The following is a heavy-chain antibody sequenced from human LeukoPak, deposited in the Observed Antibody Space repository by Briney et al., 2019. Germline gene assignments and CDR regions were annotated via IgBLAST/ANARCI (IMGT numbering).Heavy chain of an antibody. CDR2: VYYSGSA. CDR3: ASVHSTTLEPYWYFDL. V-gene: IGHV4-59*11. CDR1: GASISSHY. J-gene: IGHJ2*01. Sequence: SETLSLTCAVSGASISSHYWSWIRQPPGKGLEWIGFVYYSGSANYNPSLRRRVSISVDSTRQQFSLNVTSVTAADTAVYYCASVHSTTLEPYWYFDLWGRGTLVTVTS. D-gene: IGHD1-1*01.